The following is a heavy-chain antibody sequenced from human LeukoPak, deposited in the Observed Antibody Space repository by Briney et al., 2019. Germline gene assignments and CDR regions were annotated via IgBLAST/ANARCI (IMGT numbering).Heavy chain of an antibody. CDR3: AGGAGGYSPDY. V-gene: IGHV3-9*01. J-gene: IGHJ4*02. Sequence: GGSLRLSCAASGFTFDDYAVHWVRQAPGKGLEWVSGISWNSGIIGYADSVKGRFTISRDNAKNSLYLQMNSLRPEDTALYYCAGGAGGYSPDYWGQGTLVTVSS. CDR1: GFTFDDYA. CDR2: ISWNSGII. D-gene: IGHD3-10*01.